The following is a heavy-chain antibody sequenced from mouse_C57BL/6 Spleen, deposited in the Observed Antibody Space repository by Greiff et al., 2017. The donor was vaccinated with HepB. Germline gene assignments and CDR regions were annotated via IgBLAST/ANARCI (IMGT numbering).Heavy chain of an antibody. V-gene: IGHV5-4*01. J-gene: IGHJ2*01. Sequence: EVQLQESGGGLVKPGGSLKLSCAASGFTFSSYAMSWVRQTPEKRLEWVATISDGGSYTYYPDNVKGRFTISRDNAKNNLYLQMSHLKYEDTAMYYCAREGAHSNFYFDYWGQGTTLTVSS. CDR3: AREGAHSNFYFDY. CDR2: ISDGGSYT. CDR1: GFTFSSYA. D-gene: IGHD2-5*01.